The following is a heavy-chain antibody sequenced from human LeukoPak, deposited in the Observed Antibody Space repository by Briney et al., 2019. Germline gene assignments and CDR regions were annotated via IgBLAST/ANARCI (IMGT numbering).Heavy chain of an antibody. CDR2: ISYDGSNK. CDR1: GFTFSSYA. D-gene: IGHD6-19*01. Sequence: GGSLRLSCAASGFTFSSYAMHWVRQAPGKGLEWVAVISYDGSNKYYADSVKGRFTISRDNSKNTLYLQMNSLRAEDTAVYYCATYREAYGAVAGLFDYWGQGTLVTVSS. CDR3: ATYREAYGAVAGLFDY. J-gene: IGHJ4*02. V-gene: IGHV3-30-3*01.